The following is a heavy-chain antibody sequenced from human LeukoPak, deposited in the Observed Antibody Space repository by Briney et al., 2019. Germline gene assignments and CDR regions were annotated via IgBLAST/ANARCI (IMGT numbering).Heavy chain of an antibody. D-gene: IGHD3-16*01. CDR1: GFTFSSTY. V-gene: IGHV3-66*01. CDR2: IYSGGST. CDR3: ARGATPWGHFDY. Sequence: GGSLRLSCAASGFTFSSTYMSWVRQAPGKGLEWVSVIYSGGSTFYADSVKGRFTISRDNSKNTLYLQMNSLRAEDTAVYYCARGATPWGHFDYWGQGTLITVSS. J-gene: IGHJ4*02.